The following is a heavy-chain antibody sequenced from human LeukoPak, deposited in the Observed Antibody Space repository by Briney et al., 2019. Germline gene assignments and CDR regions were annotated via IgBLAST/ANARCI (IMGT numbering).Heavy chain of an antibody. D-gene: IGHD5-18*01. V-gene: IGHV1-2*02. Sequence: ASVKVSCKASGYTFTGYYMHWVRQAPGQGLEWMGWINPNSGGTKYAQKFQGRVTMTRDTSISTAYMDLSRPRSDDTAVYYCAREPTLGYSFDYWGQGTLVTVSS. J-gene: IGHJ4*02. CDR2: INPNSGGT. CDR1: GYTFTGYY. CDR3: AREPTLGYSFDY.